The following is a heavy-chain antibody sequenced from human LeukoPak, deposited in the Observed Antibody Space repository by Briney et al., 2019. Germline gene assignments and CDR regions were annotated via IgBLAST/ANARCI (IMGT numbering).Heavy chain of an antibody. D-gene: IGHD3-22*01. V-gene: IGHV5-51*01. CDR1: EYSFTSYW. J-gene: IGHJ5*02. Sequence: GESLKISCKGSEYSFTSYWIGWVRQMPGKGLEWMGIIYPGDSDTRYSPSFQGQVTISADKSISTAYLQWSSLKASDTAMYYCARHPPAHYYDSSGYTPSKYNWFDPWGQGTLVTVSS. CDR3: ARHPPAHYYDSSGYTPSKYNWFDP. CDR2: IYPGDSDT.